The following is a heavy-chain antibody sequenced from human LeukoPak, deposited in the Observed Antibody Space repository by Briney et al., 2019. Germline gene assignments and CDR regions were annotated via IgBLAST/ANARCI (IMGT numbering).Heavy chain of an antibody. J-gene: IGHJ4*02. CDR1: GFTFSSYA. V-gene: IGHV3-23*01. Sequence: GGSLRLSCAASGFTFSSYAMSWVRQAPGKGLEWVSAISGSGGSTYYADSVKGRFTISRDNSKNTLYQQMNSLRAEDTAVYYCAKDRSFRNYFDYWGQGTLVTVSS. CDR3: AKDRSFRNYFDY. CDR2: ISGSGGST.